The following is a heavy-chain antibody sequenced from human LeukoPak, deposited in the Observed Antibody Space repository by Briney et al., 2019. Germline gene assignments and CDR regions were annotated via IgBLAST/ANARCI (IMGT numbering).Heavy chain of an antibody. CDR2: ISYDGSNK. J-gene: IGHJ4*02. V-gene: IGHV3-30-3*01. CDR1: GFTFSNYA. CDR3: ARESSTSCPDY. D-gene: IGHD2-2*01. Sequence: AGGSLRLSCAASGFTFSNYAMHWVRQAPGKGLEWVAVISYDGSNKYYADSVKGRSTISRDSSKNTLYLQMNSLRAEDTAIYYCARESSTSCPDYWGQGTLVTVSS.